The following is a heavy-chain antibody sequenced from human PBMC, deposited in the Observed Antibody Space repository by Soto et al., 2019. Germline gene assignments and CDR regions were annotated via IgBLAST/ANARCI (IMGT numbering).Heavy chain of an antibody. CDR3: ARDAYCGGDCYYYYYGMDV. D-gene: IGHD2-21*02. J-gene: IGHJ6*02. Sequence: GGSLRLSCAASGFTFSSYEMNWVRQAPGKGLEWVSYISSSGSTIYYADSVKGRFTISRDNAKNSLYLQMNSLRAEDTAVYYCARDAYCGGDCYYYYYGMDVWGQGTTVTVSS. V-gene: IGHV3-48*03. CDR2: ISSSGSTI. CDR1: GFTFSSYE.